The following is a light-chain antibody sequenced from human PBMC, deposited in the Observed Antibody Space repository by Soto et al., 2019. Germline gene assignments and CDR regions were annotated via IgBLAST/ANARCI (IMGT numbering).Light chain of an antibody. V-gene: IGKV1-39*01. CDR2: AAS. J-gene: IGKJ2*01. Sequence: DLQMTQSPSSLSASVGDRVTITCRASQSISSYLNWYQQKPGKAPKLLIYAASSLQSGVPSRFSGSGSGTDFTLTISSLQPEDFATYDCQQSYSIPITFGQGTKLEIK. CDR1: QSISSY. CDR3: QQSYSIPIT.